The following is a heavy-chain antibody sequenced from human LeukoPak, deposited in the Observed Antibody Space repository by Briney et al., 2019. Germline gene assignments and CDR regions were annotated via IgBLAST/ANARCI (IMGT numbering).Heavy chain of an antibody. Sequence: SETLSLTCTVSGGSISSYYWSWIRQPPGKGLEWIGYIYYSGSTNYNPSLKSRVTISVDTSKNQFSLKLSSVTAADTAVYYCARDVTYYDSRGFDYWGQGTLVTVSS. CDR3: ARDVTYYDSRGFDY. CDR1: GGSISSYY. J-gene: IGHJ4*02. D-gene: IGHD3-22*01. V-gene: IGHV4-59*01. CDR2: IYYSGST.